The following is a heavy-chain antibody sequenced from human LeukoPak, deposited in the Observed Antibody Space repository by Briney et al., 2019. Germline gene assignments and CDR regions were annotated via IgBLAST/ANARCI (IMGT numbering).Heavy chain of an antibody. D-gene: IGHD3-9*01. CDR3: ARGGNYDILTGYIFDC. CDR2: IKHDGRDK. Sequence: GGSLRLSCAASGFTFSNYWMSWVRQAPGRGLEWVANIKHDGRDKRYVDSVRGRFTIARDSAKNSLNLQMNSLRAEDTAVYYCARGGNYDILTGYIFDCWGQGTLVTVSS. V-gene: IGHV3-7*03. CDR1: GFTFSNYW. J-gene: IGHJ4*02.